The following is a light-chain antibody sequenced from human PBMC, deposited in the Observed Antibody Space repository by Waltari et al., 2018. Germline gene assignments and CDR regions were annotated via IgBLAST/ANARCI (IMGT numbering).Light chain of an antibody. CDR2: WAS. J-gene: IGKJ1*01. CDR3: QQYYSGPRT. Sequence: DIVMTQSPDSLAVSLGERATINCQYSQSVLYSSNDKNYLAWYQQKPRQPPRLLIYWASTRESGVPDRFSGSGSGTDFTLTISSLQAEDVAVYYCQQYYSGPRTFGQGTKVEIK. V-gene: IGKV4-1*01. CDR1: QSVLYSSNDKNY.